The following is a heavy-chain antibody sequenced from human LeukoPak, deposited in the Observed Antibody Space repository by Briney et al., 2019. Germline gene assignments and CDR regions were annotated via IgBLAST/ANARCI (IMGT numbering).Heavy chain of an antibody. Sequence: SQTLSLTRTVSSGSLSSYYWSWIPQPPGKGLEWIGDISYSGSTKSNPSLTSRDTISVDTPKNHFSLKLSSVTAADTAVYYCARAPPLDAFDIWGHGTIVSVSS. J-gene: IGHJ3*02. CDR1: SGSLSSYY. V-gene: IGHV4-59*01. CDR2: ISYSGST. CDR3: ARAPPLDAFDI.